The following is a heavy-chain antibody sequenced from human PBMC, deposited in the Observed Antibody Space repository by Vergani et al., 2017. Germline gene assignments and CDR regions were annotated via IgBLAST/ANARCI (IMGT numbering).Heavy chain of an antibody. D-gene: IGHD3-10*01. CDR1: GGSISSGDYY. J-gene: IGHJ5*02. CDR2: IYYSGST. CDR3: VRTVALWFGETKDGGWFDP. V-gene: IGHV4-30-4*08. Sequence: QVQLQESGPGLVKPSQTLSLTCTVSGGSISSGDYYWSWIRQPPGKGLEWIGYIYYSGSTYYNPSLKSRVTISVDTSKNQFSLKLSSVTAADTAVYYCVRTVALWFGETKDGGWFDPWGQGTLVTVTS.